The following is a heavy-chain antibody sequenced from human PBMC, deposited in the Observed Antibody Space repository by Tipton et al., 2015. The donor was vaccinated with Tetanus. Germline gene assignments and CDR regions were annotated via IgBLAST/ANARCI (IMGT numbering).Heavy chain of an antibody. Sequence: LSLTCAVSGFSFSSYWMHWVRQAPGKGLVWVSSISSSSSYIYYADSVKGRFTISRDNAKNSLYLQMNSLRAEDTAVYYCARENGGYDYYYYYGMDVWGQGTTVTVSS. V-gene: IGHV3-21*01. CDR2: ISSSSSYI. J-gene: IGHJ6*02. CDR1: GFSFSSYW. D-gene: IGHD5-12*01. CDR3: ARENGGYDYYYYYGMDV.